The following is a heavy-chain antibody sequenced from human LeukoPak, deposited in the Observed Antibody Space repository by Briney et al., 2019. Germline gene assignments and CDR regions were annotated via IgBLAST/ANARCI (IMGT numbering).Heavy chain of an antibody. Sequence: GGSLRLSCAASGFTFSDYYMSWIRQAPGKGLEWVSYISSSGSTIYYADSVKGRFTISRDNAKTSLYLQMNSLRAQDTAVYYCASDDYGDYPPGYYYYGMDVWGQGTTVIVSS. CDR1: GFTFSDYY. D-gene: IGHD4-17*01. V-gene: IGHV3-11*01. CDR2: ISSSGSTI. J-gene: IGHJ6*02. CDR3: ASDDYGDYPPGYYYYGMDV.